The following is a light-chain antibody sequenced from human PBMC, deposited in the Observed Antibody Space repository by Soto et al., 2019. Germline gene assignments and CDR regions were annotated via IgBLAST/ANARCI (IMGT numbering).Light chain of an antibody. Sequence: EIVLTQSPATLSLSPGERATLSCRASETVNSYLAWYQQKPGQAPRLLIYDVSKRATGIPARFSGSGSGTDFTLAISSLEPEDFAVYYCQHRSSWPFTFGPGTKVEIK. J-gene: IGKJ3*01. CDR3: QHRSSWPFT. CDR1: ETVNSY. CDR2: DVS. V-gene: IGKV3-11*01.